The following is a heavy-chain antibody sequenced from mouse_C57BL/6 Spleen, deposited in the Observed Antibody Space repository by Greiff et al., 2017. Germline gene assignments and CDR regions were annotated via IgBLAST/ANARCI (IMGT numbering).Heavy chain of an antibody. Sequence: EVKLMESGPELVKPGASVKMSCKASGYTFTDYNMHWVKQSHGKSLEWIGYINPNNGGTSYNQKFKGKATLTVNKSSSTAYMELRSLTSEESSVYYCARWGITTPVFAYWGQGTLVTVSA. CDR1: GYTFTDYN. J-gene: IGHJ3*01. CDR3: ARWGITTPVFAY. V-gene: IGHV1-22*01. CDR2: INPNNGGT. D-gene: IGHD1-1*01.